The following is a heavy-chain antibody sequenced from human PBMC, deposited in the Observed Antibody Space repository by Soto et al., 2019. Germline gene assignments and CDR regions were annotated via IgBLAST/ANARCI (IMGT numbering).Heavy chain of an antibody. CDR2: IIPILGIA. Sequence: ASVKVSCKASGGTLSSYTISWVRQAPGQGLEWMGRIIPILGIANYAQKFQGRVTITADKSTSTAYMELSSLGSEDTAVYYCARGDPENYYYYMDVWGKGTTVTVSS. V-gene: IGHV1-69*02. CDR1: GGTLSSYT. J-gene: IGHJ6*03. D-gene: IGHD3-10*01. CDR3: ARGDPENYYYYMDV.